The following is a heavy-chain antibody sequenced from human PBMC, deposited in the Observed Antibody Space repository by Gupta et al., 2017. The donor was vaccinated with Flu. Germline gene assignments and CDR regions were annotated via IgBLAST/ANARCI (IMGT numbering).Heavy chain of an antibody. D-gene: IGHD4-17*01. J-gene: IGHJ5*02. Sequence: QAPGKGLEWVAVISYDGSNKYYADSVKGRFTISRDNSKNTLYLQMNSLRAEDTAVYYCAKDSTVTPAKWFDPWGQGTLVTVSS. V-gene: IGHV3-30*18. CDR3: AKDSTVTPAKWFDP. CDR2: ISYDGSNK.